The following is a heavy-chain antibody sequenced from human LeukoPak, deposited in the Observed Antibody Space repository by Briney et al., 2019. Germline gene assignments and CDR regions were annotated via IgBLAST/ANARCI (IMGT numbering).Heavy chain of an antibody. CDR2: IYSGGST. V-gene: IGHV3-53*01. CDR1: GFTVSSNY. J-gene: IGHJ3*02. CDR3: ASSIVVVEDDAFDI. Sequence: PGGSLRLSCAASGFTVSSNYMSWVRQAPGKGLEWVSVIYSGGSTYYADSVKGRFTISRDNSKNTLYLQMNSLRAEDTAVYYCASSIVVVEDDAFDIWGQGTMVTVSS. D-gene: IGHD2-2*01.